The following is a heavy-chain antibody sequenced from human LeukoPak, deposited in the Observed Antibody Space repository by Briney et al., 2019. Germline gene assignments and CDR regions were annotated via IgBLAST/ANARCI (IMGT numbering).Heavy chain of an antibody. Sequence: PSETLSLTCAVSGGSISSSNWWSGVRQPPGKGLEWIGEIYHIGSTNYNPSLKSRVTISVDKSKNQFSLKLSSVTAADTAAYYCPGDLPTVRGVNLFDYWGQGTLVTVSS. V-gene: IGHV4-4*02. CDR3: PGDLPTVRGVNLFDY. D-gene: IGHD3-10*01. J-gene: IGHJ4*02. CDR2: IYHIGST. CDR1: GGSISSSNW.